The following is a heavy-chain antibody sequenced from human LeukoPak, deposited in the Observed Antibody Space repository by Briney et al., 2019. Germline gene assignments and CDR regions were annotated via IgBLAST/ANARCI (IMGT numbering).Heavy chain of an antibody. CDR2: ISSSGSTI. J-gene: IGHJ3*02. CDR1: GFTFSSYE. Sequence: GGSLRLSCAASGFTFSSYEMNWVRQAPGKGLEWVSYISSSGSTIYYADSVKGRFTISRDNAKNSLYLQMNSLRAEDTAVYYCASLTMGKILVVDAFDIWGQGTMVTVSS. V-gene: IGHV3-48*03. D-gene: IGHD2-2*01. CDR3: ASLTMGKILVVDAFDI.